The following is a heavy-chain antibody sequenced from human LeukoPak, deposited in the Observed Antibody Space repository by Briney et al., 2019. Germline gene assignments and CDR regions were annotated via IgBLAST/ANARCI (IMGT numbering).Heavy chain of an antibody. V-gene: IGHV3-23*01. Sequence: GGSLRLSCAASGFTFSSYAMSWVRQAPGKGLEWVSAISGNGGSTYYADSVKGRFTISRDNSKNTLYLQMNSLRAEDTAVYYCAKDRAFYCSGGSCYMDVWGKGTTVTVSS. D-gene: IGHD2-15*01. CDR3: AKDRAFYCSGGSCYMDV. CDR2: ISGNGGST. J-gene: IGHJ6*03. CDR1: GFTFSSYA.